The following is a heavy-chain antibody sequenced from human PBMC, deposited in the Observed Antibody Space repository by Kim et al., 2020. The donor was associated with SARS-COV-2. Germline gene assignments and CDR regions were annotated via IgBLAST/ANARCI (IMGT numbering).Heavy chain of an antibody. CDR3: ARALGYSILNYYYSMDV. CDR2: ISYDGSNK. D-gene: IGHD2-15*01. Sequence: GRSLRLSCAASGFTFSSYAMHWVRQAPGKGLEWVAVISYDGSNKYYADSVKGRFTISRDNSKNSLYLQMNSLRAEDTAVYYCARALGYSILNYYYSMDV. V-gene: IGHV3-30-3*01. J-gene: IGHJ6*01. CDR1: GFTFSSYA.